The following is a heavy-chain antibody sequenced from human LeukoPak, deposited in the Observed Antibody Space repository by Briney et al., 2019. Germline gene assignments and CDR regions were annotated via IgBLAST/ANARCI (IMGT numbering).Heavy chain of an antibody. V-gene: IGHV3-49*04. CDR1: GFRFGDYG. J-gene: IGHJ4*02. D-gene: IGHD5-18*01. Sequence: GGSLRLSCTASGFRFGDYGMSRVRQAPGKGLEWVGFIRSKAYDGTTEYAASVKGRFSISRDDSKSIAYLQMNSLKTEDTAVYYCSRDYWGYSYGYSNYWGQGTLVTVSS. CDR2: IRSKAYDGTT. CDR3: SRDYWGYSYGYSNY.